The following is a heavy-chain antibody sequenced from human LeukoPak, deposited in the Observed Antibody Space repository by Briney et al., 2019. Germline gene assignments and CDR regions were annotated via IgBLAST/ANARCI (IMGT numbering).Heavy chain of an antibody. CDR2: INHSGST. V-gene: IGHV4-61*08. CDR1: GGSVSSGGFY. J-gene: IGHJ4*02. Sequence: SETLSLTCTVSGGSVSSGGFYWTWIRQPPGKGLEWIGEINHSGSTNYNPSLKSRVTISVDTSKNQFSLKLSSVTAADTAVYYCARGLSAIVYWGQGTLVTVSS. D-gene: IGHD2-15*01. CDR3: ARGLSAIVY.